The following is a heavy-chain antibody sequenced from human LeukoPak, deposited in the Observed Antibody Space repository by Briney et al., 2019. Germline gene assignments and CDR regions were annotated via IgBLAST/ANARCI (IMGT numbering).Heavy chain of an antibody. V-gene: IGHV4-31*03. J-gene: IGHJ3*02. CDR1: CGSITSVGYY. Sequence: PSQTLSLSCTVSCGSITSVGYYWSWIRQHPGKGLEWIGYIYYSGRTYYNLSLKSRVPVSVATSKTHFSWKLSHVTAPAMAVYSCARLLRSFASDAFDIWGQGTMVTVSS. D-gene: IGHD3-22*01. CDR3: ARLLRSFASDAFDI. CDR2: IYYSGRT.